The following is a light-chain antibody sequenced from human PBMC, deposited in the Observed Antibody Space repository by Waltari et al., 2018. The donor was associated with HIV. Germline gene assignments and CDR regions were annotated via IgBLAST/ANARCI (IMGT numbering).Light chain of an antibody. Sequence: EMVLTQSPATLSLSPGERATLSCRASQSISSYLAWYQQNPGQATRLLIFDASNRATGIAARFSGSGSGTDFTLTISSRRPDDFAVYYCQHRSNRPLFGQGTRLEIK. CDR3: QHRSNRPL. J-gene: IGKJ5*01. CDR1: QSISSY. CDR2: DAS. V-gene: IGKV3-11*01.